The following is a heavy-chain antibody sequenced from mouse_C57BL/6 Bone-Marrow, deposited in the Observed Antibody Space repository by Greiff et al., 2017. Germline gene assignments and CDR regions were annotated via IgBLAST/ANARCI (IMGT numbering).Heavy chain of an antibody. Sequence: QVQLQQSGAELVKPGASVKMSCKASGYTFTSYWITWVKQRPGQGLEWIGDIYPTSGGTNYNEEFKGKAILTVATSSNTAYMQLSSLTSEDSAVFYCARSGPLGRSFDYWGQGTTLTVSS. D-gene: IGHD4-1*01. CDR1: GYTFTSYW. V-gene: IGHV1-55*01. CDR2: IYPTSGGT. CDR3: ARSGPLGRSFDY. J-gene: IGHJ2*01.